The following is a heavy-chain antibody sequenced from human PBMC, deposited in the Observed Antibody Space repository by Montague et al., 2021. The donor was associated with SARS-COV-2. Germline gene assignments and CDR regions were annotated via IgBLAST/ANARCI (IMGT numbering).Heavy chain of an antibody. J-gene: IGHJ2*01. CDR1: GVSIMNYC. V-gene: IGHV4-59*01. D-gene: IGHD1-1*01. CDR2: SYFSGDT. Sequence: SETLSLTCTVSGVSIMNYCWSWSRQSPGKGLEWIGYSYFSGDTNYNPSLKSRVSTSVDPYSNQVSLRLTSVTAADTAVYFCARDSSAVGRAWKFPSGGVHELFDLWGRGTPVTVSS. CDR3: ARDSSAVGRAWKFPSGGVHELFDL.